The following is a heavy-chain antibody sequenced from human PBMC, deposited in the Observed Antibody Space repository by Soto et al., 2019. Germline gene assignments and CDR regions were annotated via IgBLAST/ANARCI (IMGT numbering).Heavy chain of an antibody. J-gene: IGHJ3*02. CDR3: AREPYGYSSSWRPDAFDI. Sequence: GASVKVSCKASGYTFTGYYMHWVRQAPGQGLEWMGIINPRGGSTSYAQKFQGRVTMTRDTSTSTAYMELSSLRSEDTAVYYCAREPYGYSSSWRPDAFDIWGQGTMVTVSS. CDR2: INPRGGST. V-gene: IGHV1-46*01. D-gene: IGHD6-13*01. CDR1: GYTFTGYY.